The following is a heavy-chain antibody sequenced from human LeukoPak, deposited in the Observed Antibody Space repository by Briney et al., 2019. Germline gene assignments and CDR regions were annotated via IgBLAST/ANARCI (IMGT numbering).Heavy chain of an antibody. CDR2: ISSSSSYI. D-gene: IGHD3-9*01. J-gene: IGHJ4*02. V-gene: IGHV3-21*01. CDR3: ARDKGDDILTGSPYFDC. CDR1: GFTFSSYS. Sequence: GGSLRLSCAASGFTFSSYSMHWLRHAPGKGLECVSSISSSSSYIYYADSVKGRFTISRDNAKNSLYLQMNSMRAEDTAVYYCARDKGDDILTGSPYFDCWGQRTLVTVSS.